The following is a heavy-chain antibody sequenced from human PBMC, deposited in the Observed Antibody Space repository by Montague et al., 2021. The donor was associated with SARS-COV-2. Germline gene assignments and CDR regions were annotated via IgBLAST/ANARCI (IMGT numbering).Heavy chain of an antibody. D-gene: IGHD3-16*01. CDR2: IDTSGGT. Sequence: TLSLTCTVSGASITSGNNFWTWMRQAAGRGLEWIGQIDTSGGTIYNPSHKTRVNILSDTSKNQFSLKLTSVTAADTAVYYCARHRPESGTISPGVLGLFATVKLSASGMDVWGQGTTVTVSS. J-gene: IGHJ6*02. CDR3: ARHRPESGTISPGVLGLFATVKLSASGMDV. V-gene: IGHV4-61*09. CDR1: GASITSGNNF.